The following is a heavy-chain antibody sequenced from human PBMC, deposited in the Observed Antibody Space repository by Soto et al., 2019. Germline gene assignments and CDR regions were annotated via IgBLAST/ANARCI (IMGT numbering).Heavy chain of an antibody. D-gene: IGHD1-26*01. Sequence: ALKITCNESGFTFTSSALQWVRQARGQRLEWIGWIVVGSGNTNYAQKFQERVTITRDMSTSTAYMELSSLRSEDTAVYYCAAGPIVGATRGFDYRGQGTLVPVSS. CDR3: AAGPIVGATRGFDY. J-gene: IGHJ4*02. V-gene: IGHV1-58*01. CDR2: IVVGSGNT. CDR1: GFTFTSSA.